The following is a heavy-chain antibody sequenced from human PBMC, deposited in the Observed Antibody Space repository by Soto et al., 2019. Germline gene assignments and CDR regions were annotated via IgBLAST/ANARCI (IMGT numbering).Heavy chain of an antibody. CDR1: GFTFSSYA. CDR3: ARDSVCCSSTSCSYYYYYYGMDV. J-gene: IGHJ6*02. Sequence: SGGSLRLSCAASGFTFSSYAMHWVRQAPGKGLEWVAVISYDGSNKYYADSVKGRFTISRDNSKNTLYLQMNSLRAEDTAVYYCARDSVCCSSTSCSYYYYYYGMDVWGQGTTVTVSS. CDR2: ISYDGSNK. D-gene: IGHD2-2*01. V-gene: IGHV3-30-3*01.